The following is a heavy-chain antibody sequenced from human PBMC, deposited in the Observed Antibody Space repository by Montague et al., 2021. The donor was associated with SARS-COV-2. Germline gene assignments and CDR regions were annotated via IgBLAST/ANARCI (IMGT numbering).Heavy chain of an antibody. CDR2: IYYSGST. Sequence: SETLSLTCTVSGGSISSSSYYWGWIRQPPGKGLEWIGSIYYSGSTYYNPSLKSRVTISVDTSKNQFSLKLSSVTAADMAVYYCARDTRNTLIVVVQGYDMDDWGQGTTVTVSS. V-gene: IGHV4-39*07. J-gene: IGHJ6*02. CDR1: GGSISSSSYY. CDR3: ARDTRNTLIVVVQGYDMDD. D-gene: IGHD3-22*01.